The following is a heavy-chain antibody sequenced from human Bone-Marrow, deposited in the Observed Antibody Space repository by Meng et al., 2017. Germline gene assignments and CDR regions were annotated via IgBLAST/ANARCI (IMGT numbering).Heavy chain of an antibody. Sequence: GESLKISCAASGFTFTSYSMNWVRQAPGKVLEWVSSIGSNSRSTYYSESVKGRFTISRDNAKNSLCLQMNSLRAEDTAVYYCARVGYYNILTGYYYFDYWGQGTLVTVSS. CDR3: ARVGYYNILTGYYYFDY. V-gene: IGHV3-21*01. D-gene: IGHD3-9*01. CDR2: IGSNSRST. J-gene: IGHJ4*02. CDR1: GFTFTSYS.